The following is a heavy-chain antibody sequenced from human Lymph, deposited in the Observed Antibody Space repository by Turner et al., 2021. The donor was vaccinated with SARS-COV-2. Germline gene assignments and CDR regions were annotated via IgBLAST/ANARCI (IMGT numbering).Heavy chain of an antibody. D-gene: IGHD2-15*01. CDR1: GFTFSSYS. CDR3: ARDRGGYGAYYYGMDV. J-gene: IGHJ6*02. CDR2: ISISSSTI. V-gene: IGHV3-48*02. Sequence: EVQLVESGGGLVQPVGSLSLSCAASGFTFSSYSMNWVRQAPGKGLEWVSYISISSSTIYYADSVKGRFTISRDNAKNSLYLQMNSLRDEDTAVYYCARDRGGYGAYYYGMDVWGQGTTVTVSS.